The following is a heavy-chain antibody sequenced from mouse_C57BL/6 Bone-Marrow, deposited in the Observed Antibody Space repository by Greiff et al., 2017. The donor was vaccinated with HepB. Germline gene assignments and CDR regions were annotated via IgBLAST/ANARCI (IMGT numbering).Heavy chain of an antibody. CDR2: INPYNGGT. Sequence: EVQLQQSGPVLVKPGASVKMSCKASGYTFTDYYMNWVKQSHGKSLEWIGVINPYNGGTSYNQKFKGKATLTVDKSSSTAYMELNSLTSEDSAVYYCAIMHYGSSEGFWYFDVWGTGTTVTVSS. CDR3: AIMHYGSSEGFWYFDV. CDR1: GYTFTDYY. V-gene: IGHV1-19*01. D-gene: IGHD1-1*01. J-gene: IGHJ1*03.